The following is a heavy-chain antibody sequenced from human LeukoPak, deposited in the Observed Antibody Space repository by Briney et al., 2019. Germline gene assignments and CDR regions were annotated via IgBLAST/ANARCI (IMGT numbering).Heavy chain of an antibody. CDR3: ARGQKNPYYDTPSGTYDY. CDR1: GFTFSSYS. CDR2: ISSSSSYI. J-gene: IGHJ4*02. V-gene: IGHV3-21*01. Sequence: GGSLRLSCAASGFTFSSYSMNWVRQAPGKGLEWVSSISSSSSYIYYADSVKGRFTISRDNAKNSLYLQMNSLRAEDTAVYYCARGQKNPYYDTPSGTYDYWGREPWSPSPQ. D-gene: IGHD3-22*01.